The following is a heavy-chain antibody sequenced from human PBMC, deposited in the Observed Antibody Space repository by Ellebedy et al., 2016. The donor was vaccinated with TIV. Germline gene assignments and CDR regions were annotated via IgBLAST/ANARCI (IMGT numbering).Heavy chain of an antibody. Sequence: GGSLRLXCAGSGFTLGLYWMSWVRQAPGKGLEWVANIKQDGSEIYYVNSVKGRFTISRDNAKNSLYLQMNSLRAEDTAVYYCARRYFDLWGRGTLVTVSS. CDR2: IKQDGSEI. CDR1: GFTLGLYW. V-gene: IGHV3-7*01. J-gene: IGHJ2*01. CDR3: ARRYFDL.